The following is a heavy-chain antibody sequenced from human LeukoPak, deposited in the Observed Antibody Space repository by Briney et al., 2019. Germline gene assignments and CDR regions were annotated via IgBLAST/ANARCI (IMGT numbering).Heavy chain of an antibody. D-gene: IGHD5-18*01. CDR1: GYSISSGYY. CDR2: IYYSGST. Sequence: SETLSLTCTVSGYSISSGYYWGWIRQPPGKGLEWIGSIYYSGSTYYNPSLKSRVTISVDTSKNQFSLKLSSVTAADTAVYYCARASPGYSYGSDIWGQGTMVTVSS. CDR3: ARASPGYSYGSDI. V-gene: IGHV4-38-2*02. J-gene: IGHJ3*02.